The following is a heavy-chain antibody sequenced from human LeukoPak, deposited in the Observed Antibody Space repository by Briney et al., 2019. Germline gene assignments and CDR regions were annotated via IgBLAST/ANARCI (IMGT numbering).Heavy chain of an antibody. V-gene: IGHV3-23*01. CDR3: AKDRRRFWSGYLDY. J-gene: IGHJ4*02. D-gene: IGHD3-3*01. Sequence: GGSLRLSCAASGFSLSSYAMSWVRQAPGKGLECVSGISDSGSSTYYADSVKGRFTISRDNSKNTLYLQMNSLTAEDTAVYYCAKDRRRFWSGYLDYWGQGALVTVSS. CDR1: GFSLSSYA. CDR2: ISDSGSST.